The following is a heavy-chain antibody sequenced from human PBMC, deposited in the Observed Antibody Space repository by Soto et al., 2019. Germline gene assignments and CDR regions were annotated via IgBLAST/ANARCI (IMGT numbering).Heavy chain of an antibody. V-gene: IGHV3-23*01. CDR3: RGFYGQYYYGMDV. Sequence: PGGSLRLSCAASGFTFSSYAMSWVRPAPGKGLEWVSAISGSGGSTYYADSVKGRFTISRDNSKNTLYLQMNSLRAEDTAVYYCRGFYGQYYYGMDVWGQGTTVTVSS. J-gene: IGHJ6*02. CDR1: GFTFSSYA. D-gene: IGHD3-10*01. CDR2: ISGSGGST.